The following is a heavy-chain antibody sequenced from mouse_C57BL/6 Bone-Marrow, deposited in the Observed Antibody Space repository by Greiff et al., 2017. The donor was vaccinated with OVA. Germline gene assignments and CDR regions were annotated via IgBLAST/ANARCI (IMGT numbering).Heavy chain of an antibody. CDR3: ALYYYGSSYGYYAMDY. CDR2: IDPANGNT. J-gene: IGHJ4*01. D-gene: IGHD1-1*01. V-gene: IGHV14-3*01. CDR1: GFNIKNTY. Sequence: VQLQQSVAELVRPGASVKLSCTASGFNIKNTYMHWVKQRPEQGLEWIGRIDPANGNTKYAPKFQGKATITADTSSNTAYLQLSSLTSEDTAIYYCALYYYGSSYGYYAMDYWGQGTSVTVSS.